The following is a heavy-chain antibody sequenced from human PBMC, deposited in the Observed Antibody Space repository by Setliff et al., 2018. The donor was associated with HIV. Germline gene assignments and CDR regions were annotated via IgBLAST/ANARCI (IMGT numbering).Heavy chain of an antibody. D-gene: IGHD3-10*01. J-gene: IGHJ4*02. CDR1: GNTLRNNA. Sequence: SVKVSCKASGNTLRNNAIGWVRQAPGQGLEWMGSLIPVLGEPHYAQSFRGRVTISADESTNTAHMELRSLTSKDTAAYYCTRGALYGLFEFWGPGTLVTVSS. CDR2: LIPVLGEP. V-gene: IGHV1-69*11. CDR3: TRGALYGLFEF.